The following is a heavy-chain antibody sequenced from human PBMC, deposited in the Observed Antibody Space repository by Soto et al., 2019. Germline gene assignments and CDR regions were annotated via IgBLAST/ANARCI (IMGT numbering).Heavy chain of an antibody. Sequence: QVQLQESGPGLVKPSQTLSLTCTVSGGSISSGGYYWSWIRQHPGKALEWIGYIYYSGSTYYNPSGNSRVTISVDTSKNQFCLKLSSVTAAHTAVYYGAGRAYCSSTRCYGDWYFDLWGRGTQLTLSS. CDR1: GGSISSGGYY. J-gene: IGHJ2*01. CDR3: AGRAYCSSTRCYGDWYFDL. D-gene: IGHD2-2*01. V-gene: IGHV4-31*03. CDR2: IYYSGST.